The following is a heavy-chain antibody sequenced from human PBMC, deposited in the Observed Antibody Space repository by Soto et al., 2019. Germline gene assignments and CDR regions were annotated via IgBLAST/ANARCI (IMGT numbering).Heavy chain of an antibody. D-gene: IGHD4-17*01. CDR3: ARAYGGNPALFDP. CDR1: GFTVSSDY. Sequence: PGGSLRLSCAASGFTVSSDYMSWVRQAPGKGLEWVSVIYTGGSTYYADSVKGRFTFSRDNSKNTLYLQMNSLRAEDKAVYYCARAYGGNPALFDPWGQGTLVTVSS. V-gene: IGHV3-53*01. J-gene: IGHJ5*02. CDR2: IYTGGST.